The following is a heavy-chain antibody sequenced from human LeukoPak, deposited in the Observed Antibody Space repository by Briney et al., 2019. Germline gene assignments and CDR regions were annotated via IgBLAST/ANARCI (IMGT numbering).Heavy chain of an antibody. J-gene: IGHJ4*02. CDR2: ISGGGGST. CDR3: AKDLSIVVVPAPLNFDY. CDR1: GFTFSSYA. Sequence: PGGSLRLSCAASGFTFSSYAMSWVRQAPGKGLEWVSAISGGGGSTYYADSVKGRFTISRDNSKNTLYLQMNSLRAEDTAVYYCAKDLSIVVVPAPLNFDYWGQGTLVTVSS. D-gene: IGHD2-2*01. V-gene: IGHV3-23*01.